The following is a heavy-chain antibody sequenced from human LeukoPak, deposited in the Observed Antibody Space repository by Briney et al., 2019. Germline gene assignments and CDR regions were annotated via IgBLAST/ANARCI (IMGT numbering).Heavy chain of an antibody. CDR2: INHSGST. CDR1: GGSISSSGYY. D-gene: IGHD5-12*01. V-gene: IGHV4-39*07. Sequence: SETLSLTCTVSGGSISSSGYYWSWIRQPPGKGLEWIGEINHSGSTNYNPSLKSRVTISVDTSKNQFSLKLSSVTAADTAVYYCARVGSGYSGYDRNWYFDLWGRGTLVTVSS. J-gene: IGHJ2*01. CDR3: ARVGSGYSGYDRNWYFDL.